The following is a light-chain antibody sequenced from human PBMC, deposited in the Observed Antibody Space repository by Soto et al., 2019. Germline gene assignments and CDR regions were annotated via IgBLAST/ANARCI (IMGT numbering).Light chain of an antibody. CDR3: QSYDSGLSGSVL. CDR1: SSNIGAGYD. CDR2: GDS. J-gene: IGLJ3*02. Sequence: LTQPPSVSGAPGQRVTISCTGSSSNIGAGYDVHWYQQLPGTAPKVLIYGDSNRPSGVPDRFSGSKSGTSASLAITGLQAEDEADYYCQSYDSGLSGSVLFGGGTKLTVL. V-gene: IGLV1-40*01.